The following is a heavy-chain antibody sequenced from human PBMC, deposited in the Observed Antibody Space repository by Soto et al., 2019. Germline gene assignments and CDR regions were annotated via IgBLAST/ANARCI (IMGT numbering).Heavy chain of an antibody. V-gene: IGHV4-39*01. Sequence: SETLSLTCTVSGGSISSSSYYWGWIRQPPGKGLEWIGSIYYSGSTYYNPSLKSRVTISVDTSKNQLSLKLSSVTAADTAVYYCARGGRRVAAMAPFYYWGQGTLVTVS. D-gene: IGHD5-18*01. CDR3: ARGGRRVAAMAPFYY. CDR2: IYYSGST. CDR1: GGSISSSSYY. J-gene: IGHJ4*02.